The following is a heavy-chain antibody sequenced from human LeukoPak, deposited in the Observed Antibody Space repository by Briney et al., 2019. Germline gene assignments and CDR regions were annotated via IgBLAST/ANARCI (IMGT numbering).Heavy chain of an antibody. CDR3: AKVVGPFDY. D-gene: IGHD1-26*01. CDR1: GFTFHNYA. J-gene: IGHJ4*02. CDR2: ISGNGGST. V-gene: IGHV3-23*01. Sequence: SGGSLRLSCAASGFTFHNYAMSWARQAPGKGLEWVSSISGNGGSTYYADSLKGRFTISRDNSKNTLYLQMNSLRAEDTAVYSCAKVVGPFDYWGQGTLVTVSS.